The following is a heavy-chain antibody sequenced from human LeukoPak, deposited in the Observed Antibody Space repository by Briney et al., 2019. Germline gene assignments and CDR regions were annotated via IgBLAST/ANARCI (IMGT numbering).Heavy chain of an antibody. Sequence: SVKVSCKASGGTFSSYAISWVRQAPGQGLEWMGGIIPIFGTANYAQKFQGRVTMTEDTSTDTAYMELSSLRSEDTAVYYCATEVRGVIFGMDVWGQGTTVTVSS. CDR3: ATEVRGVIFGMDV. D-gene: IGHD3-10*01. V-gene: IGHV1-69*06. CDR2: IIPIFGTA. J-gene: IGHJ6*02. CDR1: GGTFSSYA.